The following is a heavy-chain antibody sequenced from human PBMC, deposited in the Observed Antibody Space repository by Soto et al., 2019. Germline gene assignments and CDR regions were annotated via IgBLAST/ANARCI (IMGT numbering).Heavy chain of an antibody. D-gene: IGHD3-22*01. CDR3: AKDSASSGYYPSWGY. CDR1: GFTFSSYA. J-gene: IGHJ4*02. V-gene: IGHV3-23*01. CDR2: ISGSGGST. Sequence: EVQLLESGGGSVQPGGSLRLSCAASGFTFSSYAMSWVRQAPGKGLEWVSAISGSGGSTYYADSVKGRFTISRDNSKNTLYLQMNSLRAEDTAVYYCAKDSASSGYYPSWGYWGQGTLVTVSS.